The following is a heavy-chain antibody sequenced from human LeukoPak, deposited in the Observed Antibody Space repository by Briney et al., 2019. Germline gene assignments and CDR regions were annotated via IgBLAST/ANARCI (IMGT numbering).Heavy chain of an antibody. D-gene: IGHD5-12*01. CDR2: INPNSGGT. CDR3: AREGSGYPY. V-gene: IGHV1-2*02. CDR1: GYSFSDYY. J-gene: IGHJ4*02. Sequence: ASVKVSCKASGYSFSDYYMYWVRQAPGQGFEWMGWINPNSGGTNYAQKFQGRVTMTRDTSISTAYMEVSRLTSDDTAVFYCAREGSGYPYWGQGTLVTVSS.